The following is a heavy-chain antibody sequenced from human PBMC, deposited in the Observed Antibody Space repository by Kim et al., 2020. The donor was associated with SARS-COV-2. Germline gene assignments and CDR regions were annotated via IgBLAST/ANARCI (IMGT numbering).Heavy chain of an antibody. Sequence: PSLKSRVTISVDTSKNQFSLKLSSVTAADTAVYYCARVCRTYYYYYGMDVWGQGTTVTVSS. V-gene: IGHV4-34*01. CDR3: ARVCRTYYYYYGMDV. J-gene: IGHJ6*02.